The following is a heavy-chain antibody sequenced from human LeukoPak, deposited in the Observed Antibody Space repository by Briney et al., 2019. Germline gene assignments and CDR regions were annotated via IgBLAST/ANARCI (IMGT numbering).Heavy chain of an antibody. CDR2: VSDNGRTQ. J-gene: IGHJ4*02. V-gene: IGHV3-30*18. CDR1: GLTFSNFG. D-gene: IGHD1-26*01. CDR3: AKDDGGSPIKVYYFDY. Sequence: GRSLRLSCAASGLTFSNFGMHWVRQAPGKGLEWVAVVSDNGRTQYYADSVKGRFTVSRDNSKNTLYLQMNSLRAEDTAVYYCAKDDGGSPIKVYYFDYWGQGTLVTVSS.